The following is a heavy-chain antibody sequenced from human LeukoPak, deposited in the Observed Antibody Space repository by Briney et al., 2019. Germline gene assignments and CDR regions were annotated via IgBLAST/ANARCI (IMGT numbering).Heavy chain of an antibody. D-gene: IGHD3-22*01. Sequence: VASVKVSCKASGGTFSSYAISWVRQAPGQGLEWMGGIIPIFGTANYAQKFQGRVTITADESTSTAYMELSSLRSEDTAVYYCASTPLENDSSGYRFDPWGQGTLVTVSS. V-gene: IGHV1-69*01. CDR3: ASTPLENDSSGYRFDP. CDR1: GGTFSSYA. CDR2: IIPIFGTA. J-gene: IGHJ5*02.